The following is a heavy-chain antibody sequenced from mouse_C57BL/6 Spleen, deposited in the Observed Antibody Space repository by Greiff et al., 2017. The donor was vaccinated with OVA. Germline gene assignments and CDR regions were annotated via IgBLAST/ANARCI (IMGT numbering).Heavy chain of an antibody. CDR2: IHPNSGST. V-gene: IGHV1-64*01. CDR1: GYTFTSYW. J-gene: IGHJ1*03. Sequence: QVQLQQPGAELVKPGASVKLSCKASGYTFTSYWLHWVKQRPGQGLEWIGMIHPNSGSTNYNEKFKSKATLTVDKSSSTAYMQLSSLTSEDSAVYYCARSGDGSGYWYFEVWGTGTTVTVSS. D-gene: IGHD1-1*01. CDR3: ARSGDGSGYWYFEV.